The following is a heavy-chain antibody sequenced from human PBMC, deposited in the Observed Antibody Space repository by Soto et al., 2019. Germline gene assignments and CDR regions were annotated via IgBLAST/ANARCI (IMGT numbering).Heavy chain of an antibody. J-gene: IGHJ4*02. V-gene: IGHV4-34*01. CDR1: GGSFSGYY. D-gene: IGHD6-6*01. CDR3: ARGHYSNSSPTGDY. Sequence: QVQLQQWGAGLLKPSETLSLTCAVYGGSFSGYYWCWLRQPPGKGLECIGEIKHSGSTNYTPSLTSRLTIAVATCKNQGSLKMNSVTAADTVVDYCARGHYSNSSPTGDYWGQETLVTVSS. CDR2: IKHSGST.